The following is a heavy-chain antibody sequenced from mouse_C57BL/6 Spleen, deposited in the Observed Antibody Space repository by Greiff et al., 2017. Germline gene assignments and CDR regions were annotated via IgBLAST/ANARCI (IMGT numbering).Heavy chain of an antibody. V-gene: IGHV3-6*01. D-gene: IGHD1-1*01. CDR2: ISYDGSN. CDR1: GYSITSGYY. CDR3: AREGDGSSYGYFDV. J-gene: IGHJ1*03. Sequence: VQLKQSGPGLVKPSQSLSLTCSVTGYSITSGYYWNWIRQFPGNKLEWMGYISYDGSNNYNPSLKNRNTITRDTSKNQFFLKLNSVTTEDTATYYCAREGDGSSYGYFDVWGTGTTVTVSS.